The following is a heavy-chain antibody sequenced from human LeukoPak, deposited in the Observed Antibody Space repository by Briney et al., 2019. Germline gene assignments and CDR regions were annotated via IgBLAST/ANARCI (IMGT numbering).Heavy chain of an antibody. CDR2: TYYRSKWYN. D-gene: IGHD3-22*01. Sequence: SQTLSLTCAISGDSVSSNSAAWNWIRQSPSRGLEWLGRTYYRSKWYNDYAVSVKSRITINPGTSKNQFSLKLSSVTAADTAVYYCASGYYYDSSGYYYFDYWGQGTLVTVSS. J-gene: IGHJ4*02. CDR1: GDSVSSNSAA. V-gene: IGHV6-1*01. CDR3: ASGYYYDSSGYYYFDY.